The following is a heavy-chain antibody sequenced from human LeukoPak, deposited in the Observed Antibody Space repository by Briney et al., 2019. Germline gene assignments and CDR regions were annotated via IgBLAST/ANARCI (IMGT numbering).Heavy chain of an antibody. CDR1: GFTFSSYS. V-gene: IGHV3-21*01. CDR2: ISSSSSSYI. CDR3: ARDGVLCSSTSCYDTFDI. J-gene: IGHJ3*02. D-gene: IGHD2-2*01. Sequence: GGSLRLSCAASGFTFSSYSMNWVRQAPGKRLEWVSSISSSSSSYIYYADSVKGRFTISRDNAKNSLYPQMNSLRAEDTAVYYCARDGVLCSSTSCYDTFDIWGQGTMATVSS.